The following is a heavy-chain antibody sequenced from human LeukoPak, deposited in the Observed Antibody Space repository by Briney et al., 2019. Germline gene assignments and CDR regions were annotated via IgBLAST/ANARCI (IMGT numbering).Heavy chain of an antibody. CDR1: GYTFTSYV. D-gene: IGHD6-13*01. CDR3: ARVRIAAAGTGWFDP. V-gene: IGHV1-18*01. J-gene: IGHJ5*02. CDR2: ISPYNGNT. Sequence: ASVKVSCKASGYTFTSYVISWVRQAPGQGREGMGWISPYNGNTNHAQNLQGRVTLTTDTPTSTAYMELRRLRSDDTAVYYCARVRIAAAGTGWFDPWGQGTLVTVPS.